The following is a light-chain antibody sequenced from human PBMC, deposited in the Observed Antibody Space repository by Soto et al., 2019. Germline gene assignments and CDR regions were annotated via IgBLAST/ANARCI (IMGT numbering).Light chain of an antibody. CDR3: QTWVTGIQV. CDR1: SGHSSYA. V-gene: IGLV4-69*01. J-gene: IGLJ3*02. CDR2: LNSDGSH. Sequence: QPVLTQSPSASASLGASVKLTCTLSSGHSSYAIAWHQQQPEKGPLYLIKLNSDGSHSKGDGIPDRFSGSSSGAERYLTISSLQSEDEADYYCQTWVTGIQVFGGGTKLTVL.